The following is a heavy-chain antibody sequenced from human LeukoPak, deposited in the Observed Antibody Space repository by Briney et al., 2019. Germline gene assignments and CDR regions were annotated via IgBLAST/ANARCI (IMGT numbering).Heavy chain of an antibody. Sequence: GGSLRLSCAASGFTFNNYAMSWVRQAPGKGLEWVSSISSSSSYIYYADSVKGRFTISRDNAKNSLYLQMNSLRAEDTAVYYCARSFSIGGYYYYGMDVWGQGTTVTVSS. CDR2: ISSSSSYI. J-gene: IGHJ6*02. D-gene: IGHD3-10*01. V-gene: IGHV3-21*01. CDR1: GFTFNNYA. CDR3: ARSFSIGGYYYYGMDV.